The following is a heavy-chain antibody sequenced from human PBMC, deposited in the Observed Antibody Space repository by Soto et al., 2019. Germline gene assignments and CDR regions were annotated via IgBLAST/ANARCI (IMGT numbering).Heavy chain of an antibody. V-gene: IGHV4-39*07. J-gene: IGHJ6*02. CDR2: IYYSGST. CDR3: ARDIMGNGMDV. D-gene: IGHD3-16*01. Sequence: SETLSLTYTVSGGSISSSSYYWGWIRQPPGKGLEWIGSIYYSGSTYYNPSLKSRVTISVDTSKNQFSLKLSSVTAADTAVYYCARDIMGNGMDVWGQGTTVTVSS. CDR1: GGSISSSSYY.